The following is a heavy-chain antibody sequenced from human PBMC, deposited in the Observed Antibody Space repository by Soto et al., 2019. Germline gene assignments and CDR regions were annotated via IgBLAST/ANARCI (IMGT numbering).Heavy chain of an antibody. CDR1: GYTLSDYW. CDR2: IFPADSEI. V-gene: IGHV5-51*01. CDR3: ARPFYRGYCTDGVCYSYDY. J-gene: IGHJ4*02. D-gene: IGHD2-8*01. Sequence: EVQLVQSGAEVRKPGESLRISCQSSGYTLSDYWIAWVRQMPGKGLEWMGIIFPADSEIRYSPSFRGHVTISADKSLNHALLERDRLEALDPRLYYCARPFYRGYCTDGVCYSYDYWGQGTLVTVSS.